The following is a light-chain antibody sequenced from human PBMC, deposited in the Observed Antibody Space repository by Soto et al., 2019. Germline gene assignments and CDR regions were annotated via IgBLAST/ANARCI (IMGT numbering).Light chain of an antibody. J-gene: IGKJ1*01. CDR2: DAS. Sequence: DIQMTRSPSTLSASVGDRVTITCRASQSVSMWLAWYQQKPGKAPRLLIYDASDLESGVPSRFSGSGSGTEFTLTISSLQPEDFATYYCQQYNTYLTWTFGQGTKVDI. CDR1: QSVSMW. V-gene: IGKV1-5*01. CDR3: QQYNTYLTWT.